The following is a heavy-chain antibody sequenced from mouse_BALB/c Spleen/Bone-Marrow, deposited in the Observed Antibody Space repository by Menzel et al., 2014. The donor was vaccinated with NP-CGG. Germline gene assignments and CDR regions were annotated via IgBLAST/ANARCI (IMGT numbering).Heavy chain of an antibody. CDR2: IYPGDGDT. V-gene: IGHV1-82*01. CDR1: GYAFSSSW. Sequence: VQLQQSGPELVKPGASVKISCKASGYAFSSSWMNWVKQRPGQDLEWIGRIYPGDGDTNYNGKFKGKATLTADKSSSTAYMQLSSLTSVDSAAYFCARSDGYRTMDYWGQGTSVTVSS. CDR3: ARSDGYRTMDY. D-gene: IGHD2-3*01. J-gene: IGHJ4*01.